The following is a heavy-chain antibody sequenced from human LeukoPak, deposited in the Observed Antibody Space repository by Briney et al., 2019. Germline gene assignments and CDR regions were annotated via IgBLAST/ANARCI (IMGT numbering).Heavy chain of an antibody. CDR1: GFTFSDYY. D-gene: IGHD1-14*01. CDR3: ARDPRNNRAFDI. V-gene: IGHV3-11*04. CDR2: ISSSGSTI. Sequence: GVSLRPSCAASGFTFSDYYMSWIRQAPGKGLEWVSYISSSGSTIYYADSVKGRFTISRDNAKNSLYLQMNSLRAEDTAVYYCARDPRNNRAFDIWGQGTMVTVSS. J-gene: IGHJ3*02.